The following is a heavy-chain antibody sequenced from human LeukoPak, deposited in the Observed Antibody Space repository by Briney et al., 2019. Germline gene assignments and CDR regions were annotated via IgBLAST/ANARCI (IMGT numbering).Heavy chain of an antibody. J-gene: IGHJ4*02. D-gene: IGHD2/OR15-2a*01. Sequence: GGSLRLSCAASGFTFSSSDMHWVRQAPGNWLELVAVISYDATNKYYADSVKGRFTLSRDNSKNTLYLQTNTLRDEDTAVYYCAKASSNYFYYFEYWGQGTLVTVSS. CDR3: AKASSNYFYYFEY. V-gene: IGHV3-30*18. CDR2: ISYDATNK. CDR1: GFTFSSSD.